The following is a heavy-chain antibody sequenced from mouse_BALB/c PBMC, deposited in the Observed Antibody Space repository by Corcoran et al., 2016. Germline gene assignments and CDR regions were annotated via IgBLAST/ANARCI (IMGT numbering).Heavy chain of an antibody. CDR2: INTYTGEP. Sequence: QIQLVQSGPELKKPGETVKISCKASGYTFTNYGMNWVKQAPGKGLKWMGWINTYTGEPTYADDFKGRFAFSLETSASTAYLQINNLKNEDMATYFCAPYDYDRAWFAYWGQGTLVTVSA. J-gene: IGHJ3*01. D-gene: IGHD2-4*01. CDR3: APYDYDRAWFAY. CDR1: GYTFTNYG. V-gene: IGHV9-1*02.